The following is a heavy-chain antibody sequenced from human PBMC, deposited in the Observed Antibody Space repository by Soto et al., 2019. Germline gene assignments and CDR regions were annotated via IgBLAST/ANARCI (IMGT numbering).Heavy chain of an antibody. J-gene: IGHJ5*02. D-gene: IGHD4-17*01. V-gene: IGHV3-7*01. CDR2: INPDETNK. CDR1: GFSLSTSW. CDR3: ARDPSYGAVDL. Sequence: EMQLVESGGGLVQPGGSLRLSCAASGFSLSTSWMAWVRQAPGRGLEWVANINPDETNKYVVASLRGRFTISRDNAKNSVYLQMNSLSADDTAVYYCARDPSYGAVDLWGQGILVTVSS.